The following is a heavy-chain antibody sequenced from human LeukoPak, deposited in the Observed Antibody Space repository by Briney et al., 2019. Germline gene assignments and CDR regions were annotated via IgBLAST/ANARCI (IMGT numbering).Heavy chain of an antibody. Sequence: PGGSLRLSCAVSGITLSNYAMTWVRQAPGKGLEWVAGISGSGGGTNYTDSVKGRFTISRDNYKNTLYLKLNSLGAEDPAVYFCAKRGVVIRVILVGFHKEAYYFDSWGQGALVTVSS. J-gene: IGHJ4*02. CDR2: ISGSGGGT. CDR3: AKRGVVIRVILVGFHKEAYYFDS. CDR1: GITLSNYA. V-gene: IGHV3-23*01. D-gene: IGHD3-22*01.